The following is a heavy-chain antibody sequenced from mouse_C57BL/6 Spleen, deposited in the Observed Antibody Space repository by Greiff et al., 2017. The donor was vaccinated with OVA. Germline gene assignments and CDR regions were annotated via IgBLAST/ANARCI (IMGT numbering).Heavy chain of an antibody. CDR2: ISYSGST. V-gene: IGHV3-8*01. D-gene: IGHD1-1*01. CDR3: ARIRWDYGSRYYYAMDY. J-gene: IGHJ4*01. CDR1: GYSITSDY. Sequence: EVKVVESGPGLAKPSQTLSLTCSVTGYSITSDYWNWIRKFPGNKLEYMGYISYSGSTYYNPSLKSRISITRDTSKNQYYLQLNSVTTEDTATYYSARIRWDYGSRYYYAMDYWGQGTSVTVSS.